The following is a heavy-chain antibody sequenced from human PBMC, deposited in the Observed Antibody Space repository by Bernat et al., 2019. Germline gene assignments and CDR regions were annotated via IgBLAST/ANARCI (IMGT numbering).Heavy chain of an antibody. D-gene: IGHD6-13*01. CDR2: IKQDGSEK. J-gene: IGHJ4*02. Sequence: EVQLVESGGGLVQPGGSLRLSCAASGFTFSSYGMSWVRQAPGKGLEWVANIKQDGSEKYYVDSVKGRFTISRDNAKNSLYLQMNSLRAEDTAVYYCARDRWAAAGNDFDYWGQGTLVTVSS. CDR3: ARDRWAAAGNDFDY. CDR1: GFTFSSYG. V-gene: IGHV3-7*03.